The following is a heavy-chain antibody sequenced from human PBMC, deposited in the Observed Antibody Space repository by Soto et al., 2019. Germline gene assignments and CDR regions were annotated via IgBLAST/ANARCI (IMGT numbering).Heavy chain of an antibody. CDR2: FHYTGIS. V-gene: IGHV4-59*01. Sequence: SETLSLTCTVSEGSIRGYYWSWIRQPPGKVLEWIGYFHYTGISNYNSSLKSRVTMSLDTSKNQFSLKLSSVSAADTAIYYCARGASNWQYFDYWGQGALVTVSS. D-gene: IGHD4-4*01. CDR1: EGSIRGYY. J-gene: IGHJ4*02. CDR3: ARGASNWQYFDY.